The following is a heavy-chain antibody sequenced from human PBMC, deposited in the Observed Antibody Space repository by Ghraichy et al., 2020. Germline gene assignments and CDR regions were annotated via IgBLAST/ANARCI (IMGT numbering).Heavy chain of an antibody. CDR1: GFNFNSYS. CDR2: ISNSGSTV. CDR3: VRVGSGPATVYYDYYYGMDV. Sequence: GALRLSCTASGFNFNSYSMAWVRQAPGKGLEWISYISNSGSTVNYADSVKGRFTLSRDNARNSLFLEMNSLRHEDTAIYYCVRVGSGPATVYYDYYYGMDVWGQGTTVTVSS. V-gene: IGHV3-48*02. D-gene: IGHD6-25*01. J-gene: IGHJ6*02.